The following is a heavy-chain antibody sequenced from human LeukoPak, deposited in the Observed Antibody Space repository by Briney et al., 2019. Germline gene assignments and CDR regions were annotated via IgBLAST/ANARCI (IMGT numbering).Heavy chain of an antibody. CDR2: ISSSSNYI. V-gene: IGHV3-21*01. CDR1: GFILSSYS. D-gene: IGHD1-7*01. J-gene: IGHJ3*02. CDR3: ARNYEAFDI. Sequence: PGGSLRLSCTASGFILSSYSMNCIRQAPGKGLEWVSSISSSSNYIYYADSVKGRFTISRDNAKNSLFLQMNSLRTEDTAVYYCARNYEAFDIWGQGTMVTVSS.